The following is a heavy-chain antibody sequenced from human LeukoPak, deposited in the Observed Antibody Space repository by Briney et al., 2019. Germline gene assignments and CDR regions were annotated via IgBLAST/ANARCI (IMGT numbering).Heavy chain of an antibody. V-gene: IGHV4-59*01. D-gene: IGHD3-16*01. CDR1: GGSISSYY. CDR2: IYYSGST. Sequence: PSETLSFTCTVSGGSISSYYWSWIRQPPGKGLEWIGYIYYSGSTNYNPSLKSRVTISVDTSKNQFSLKLSSVTAADTAVYYCARGGVHYYYGMDVWGKGTTVTVSS. J-gene: IGHJ6*04. CDR3: ARGGVHYYYGMDV.